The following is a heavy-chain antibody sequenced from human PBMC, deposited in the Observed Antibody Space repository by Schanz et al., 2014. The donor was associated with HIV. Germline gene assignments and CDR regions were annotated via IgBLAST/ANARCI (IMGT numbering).Heavy chain of an antibody. CDR3: AKVDAAHKHIGAAGD. Sequence: QVQLVESGGGVVQPGRSLRLSCAASGFTFSSYGMHWVRQAPGKGLEWVAVIWYDGSSKYYADSVKGRFTISRDYSKNTLYLQMNSLRAEDTAVYYCAKVDAAHKHIGAAGDWGQGTLVTVSS. CDR2: IWYDGSSK. V-gene: IGHV3-33*03. D-gene: IGHD6-13*01. J-gene: IGHJ4*02. CDR1: GFTFSSYG.